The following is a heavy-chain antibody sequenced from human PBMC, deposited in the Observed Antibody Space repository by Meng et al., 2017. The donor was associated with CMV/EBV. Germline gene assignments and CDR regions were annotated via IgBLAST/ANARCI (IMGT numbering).Heavy chain of an antibody. CDR1: GYTFTGYY. CDR2: INPNSGGT. Sequence: QVQLVQSGAEVEKPGASVKVACQASGYTFTGYYMHWVRQAPGQGLEWMGWINPNSGGTNYAQKFQGRVTMTRDTSISTAYMELSRLRSDDTAVYYCATYIGNYINWYFDLWGRGTLVTVSS. D-gene: IGHD1-7*01. J-gene: IGHJ2*01. V-gene: IGHV1-2*02. CDR3: ATYIGNYINWYFDL.